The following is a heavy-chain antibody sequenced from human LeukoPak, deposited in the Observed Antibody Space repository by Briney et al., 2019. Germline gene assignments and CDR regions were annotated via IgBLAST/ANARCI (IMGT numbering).Heavy chain of an antibody. D-gene: IGHD3-10*01. CDR2: VAYNGMT. CDR3: ARAPYVSGSFGWFDP. J-gene: IGHJ5*02. CDR1: GGSISSGGYY. Sequence: SQTLSRTCTVSGGSISSGGYYWNWIRQYPGKGLEWIAFVAYNGMTNQNPSLRSRLAISLDTSKNQFSLELTSVIAADTAVYYCARAPYVSGSFGWFDPWGQGALVTVSS. V-gene: IGHV4-31*03.